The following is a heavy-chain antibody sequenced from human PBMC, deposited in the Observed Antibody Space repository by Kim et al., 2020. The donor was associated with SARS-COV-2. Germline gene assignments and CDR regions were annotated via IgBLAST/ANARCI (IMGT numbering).Heavy chain of an antibody. Sequence: GGSLRLSCAASGFTFSDYYMSWIRQAPGKGLEWVSYISSSGSTIYYADSVKGRFTISRDNAKNSLYLQMNSLRAEDTAVYYCARVGITGTIPSPNSYYYYGMDVWGQGTTVTVSS. CDR1: GFTFSDYY. V-gene: IGHV3-11*01. D-gene: IGHD1-20*01. J-gene: IGHJ6*02. CDR3: ARVGITGTIPSPNSYYYYGMDV. CDR2: ISSSGSTI.